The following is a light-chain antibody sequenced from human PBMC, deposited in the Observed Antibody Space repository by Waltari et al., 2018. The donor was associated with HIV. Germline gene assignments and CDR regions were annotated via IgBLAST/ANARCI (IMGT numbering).Light chain of an antibody. Sequence: DIVMSQSPDSLAVSLGARATIPCQYSQSILSTAGNRHYLAWYQQRPGQAPNLLIYWASTRESGVPDRFSGSGSGTDFTLTINSLQAEDVAVYYCQQYYDAPYTFGQGTKLDI. V-gene: IGKV4-1*01. CDR1: QSILSTAGNRHY. CDR2: WAS. CDR3: QQYYDAPYT. J-gene: IGKJ2*01.